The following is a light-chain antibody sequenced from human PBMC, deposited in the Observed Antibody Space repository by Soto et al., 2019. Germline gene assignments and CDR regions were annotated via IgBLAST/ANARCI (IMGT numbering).Light chain of an antibody. Sequence: DIQMTQSPSSLSASVGDRVTITCRASQSIRTYLNWFQQKPGKAPKLLIYAASSLQSEVPSRFSGSGSGTDFTLTISSLQPEDFATYYCQQSYTIPRMFGQGTKVEIK. V-gene: IGKV1-39*01. CDR3: QQSYTIPRM. CDR2: AAS. CDR1: QSIRTY. J-gene: IGKJ1*01.